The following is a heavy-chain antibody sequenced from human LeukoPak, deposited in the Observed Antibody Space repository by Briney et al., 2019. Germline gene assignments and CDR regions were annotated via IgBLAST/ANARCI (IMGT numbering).Heavy chain of an antibody. Sequence: SQTLSLTCAISGDSVSSNSAAWNWLRQSPSRGLEWLGRTYYRSKWYHDYAVSVQSRITINPDTTKNQFSLQLNSVTPEDTAVYFCTRQARGSGSQPYNGMDVWGQGTTVTVSS. CDR2: TYYRSKWYH. CDR1: GDSVSSNSAA. CDR3: TRQARGSGSQPYNGMDV. D-gene: IGHD3-10*01. V-gene: IGHV6-1*01. J-gene: IGHJ6*02.